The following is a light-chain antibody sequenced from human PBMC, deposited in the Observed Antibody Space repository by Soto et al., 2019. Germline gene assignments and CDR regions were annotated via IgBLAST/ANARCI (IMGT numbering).Light chain of an antibody. V-gene: IGKV1-5*03. CDR1: QTISSW. CDR2: KAS. J-gene: IGKJ5*01. Sequence: DIQMTQSPSTLSASVGDSVTISCRASQTISSWLAWYQQKPGKAPKLLIYKASNLESGVPSRFSGSGSGTEFTLTISSLQPDDLATYYCQQYDSFPITFGQGTRLEIK. CDR3: QQYDSFPIT.